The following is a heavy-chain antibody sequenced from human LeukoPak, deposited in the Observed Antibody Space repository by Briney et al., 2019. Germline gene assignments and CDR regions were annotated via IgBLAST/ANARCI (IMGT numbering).Heavy chain of an antibody. CDR2: IVGSSST. J-gene: IGHJ4*02. D-gene: IGHD6-13*01. CDR3: ARIGAGSSRDY. Sequence: GGSLRLSSAASGFTFSNFAMTRLPPAPGNGLKWVSSIVGSSSTYYADSLKGRFTISRDNAKNSLYLQMNSLRAEDTAVYYCARIGAGSSRDYWGQGTLVTVSS. CDR1: GFTFSNFA. V-gene: IGHV3-21*01.